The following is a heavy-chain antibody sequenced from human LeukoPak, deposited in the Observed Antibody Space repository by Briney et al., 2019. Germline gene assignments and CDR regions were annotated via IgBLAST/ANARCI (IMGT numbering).Heavy chain of an antibody. V-gene: IGHV4-30-2*01. Sequence: SQTLSLTCAVSGGSISSGGYSWSWIRQPPGKGLEWIGYIYHSGSTYYNPSLKSRVTISVDRSKNQFSLKLSSVTAADTAVYYCARAIAAGTINWFDPWGQGTLVTVSS. J-gene: IGHJ5*02. D-gene: IGHD6-13*01. CDR3: ARAIAAGTINWFDP. CDR2: IYHSGST. CDR1: GGSISSGGYS.